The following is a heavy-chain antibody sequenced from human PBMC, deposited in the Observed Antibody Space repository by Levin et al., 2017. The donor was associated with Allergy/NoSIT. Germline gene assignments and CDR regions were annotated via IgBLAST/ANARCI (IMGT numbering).Heavy chain of an antibody. CDR1: GYSFTSYW. CDR2: IYPGDSDT. Sequence: TPGGSLRLSCKGSGYSFTSYWIGWVRQMPGKGLEWMGIIYPGDSDTRYSPSFQGQVTISADKSISTAYLQWSSLKASDTAMYYCARRRGEETQGRHYYGMDVWGQGTTVTVSS. V-gene: IGHV5-51*01. J-gene: IGHJ6*02. D-gene: IGHD3-10*01. CDR3: ARRRGEETQGRHYYGMDV.